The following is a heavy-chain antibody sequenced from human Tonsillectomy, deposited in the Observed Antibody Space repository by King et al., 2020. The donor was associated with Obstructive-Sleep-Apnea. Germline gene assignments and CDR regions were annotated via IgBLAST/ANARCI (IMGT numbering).Heavy chain of an antibody. V-gene: IGHV3-23*04. CDR2: SSGSGGST. J-gene: IGHJ6*02. Sequence: QLVQSGGGLVQPGGSLRLSCAASGFTFSSYAMSWVRQAPGKGLEWVSASSGSGGSTYYADSVKGRFTISRDNSKTTLNLQMNSLRAEDTAVYYCAKDVYSSSWYGEPYYYYGMDVWGQGTTVTVSS. CDR3: AKDVYSSSWYGEPYYYYGMDV. D-gene: IGHD6-13*01. CDR1: GFTFSSYA.